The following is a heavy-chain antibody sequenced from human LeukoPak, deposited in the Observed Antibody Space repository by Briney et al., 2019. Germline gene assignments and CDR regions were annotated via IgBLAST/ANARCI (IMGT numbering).Heavy chain of an antibody. CDR3: ARESRWGSLSAFDI. V-gene: IGHV3-48*03. J-gene: IGHJ3*02. Sequence: GGSLRLSCAASGFTVSSNYMTWVRQAPGKGLEWVSYISSSGSTVFYADSVKGRFTISRDNAKNLLYLQMNSLRAEDTAVYYCARESRWGSLSAFDIWGQGTMVTVSS. D-gene: IGHD7-27*01. CDR2: ISSSGSTV. CDR1: GFTVSSNY.